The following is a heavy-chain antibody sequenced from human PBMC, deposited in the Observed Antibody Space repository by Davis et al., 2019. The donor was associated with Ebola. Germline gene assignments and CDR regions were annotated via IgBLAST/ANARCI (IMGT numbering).Heavy chain of an antibody. Sequence: GGSLRLSCAASGFTFSSYAMSWVRQAPGKGLEWVSAISSSGSTIYYVDSVKGRFTISRDNAKNSLYLQMNSLRAEDTAVYYCARGDGYWGQGTLVTVSS. V-gene: IGHV3-21*04. CDR2: ISSSGSTI. J-gene: IGHJ4*02. CDR3: ARGDGY. CDR1: GFTFSSYA.